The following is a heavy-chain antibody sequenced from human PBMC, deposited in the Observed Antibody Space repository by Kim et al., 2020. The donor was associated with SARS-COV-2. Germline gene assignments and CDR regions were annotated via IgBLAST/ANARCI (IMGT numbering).Heavy chain of an antibody. CDR3: ARYSSSWYGYYFDY. J-gene: IGHJ4*02. D-gene: IGHD6-13*01. Sequence: SQKFQGRVTITRDTSASTAYMELSSLRSEDTAVYYCARYSSSWYGYYFDYWGQGTLVTVSS. V-gene: IGHV1-3*01.